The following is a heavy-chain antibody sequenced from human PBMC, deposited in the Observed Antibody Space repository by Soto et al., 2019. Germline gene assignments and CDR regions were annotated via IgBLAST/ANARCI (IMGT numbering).Heavy chain of an antibody. J-gene: IGHJ4*02. CDR3: ARLSQWLDFDY. V-gene: IGHV1-2*04. CDR2: INPNSGGT. CDR1: GYTFTGYY. D-gene: IGHD6-19*01. Sequence: GASVKVSCKASGYTFTGYYMHWVRQAPGQGLEWMGWINPNSGGTNYAQKVQGWVTMTRDTSISTAYMELSRLRSDDTAVYYCARLSQWLDFDYWGQGTLVTVSS.